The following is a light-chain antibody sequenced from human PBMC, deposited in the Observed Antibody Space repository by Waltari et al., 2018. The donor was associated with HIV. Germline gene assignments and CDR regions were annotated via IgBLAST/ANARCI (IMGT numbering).Light chain of an antibody. J-gene: IGKJ1*01. CDR3: QQYESFSWT. CDR2: MAS. CDR1: QNIDTY. Sequence: DIQLTQSPSTLSASIGDRVTITCRASQNIDTYLAWYQHKPGKAPKFLIDMASTLQTGVPSRFSGSGSGTEFTLTISTLQPDDFATYYCQQYESFSWTFGQGTKV. V-gene: IGKV1-5*03.